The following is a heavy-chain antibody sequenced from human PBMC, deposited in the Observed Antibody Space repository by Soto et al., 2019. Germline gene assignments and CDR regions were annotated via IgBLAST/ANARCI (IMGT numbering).Heavy chain of an antibody. V-gene: IGHV3-30*03. CDR3: TGEVASGY. CDR2: ISKDGSVK. CDR1: GFTFSSYG. D-gene: IGHD2-8*02. J-gene: IGHJ4*02. Sequence: QVQLVESGGGVVQPGRSLRLSCAASGFTFSSYGMHWVRQAPGKGLEWVAVISKDGSVKYYADSVKGRFTISRDNSQNTLYLQMNSLGAEDTAVYYCTGEVASGYGGQGTLVTVSS.